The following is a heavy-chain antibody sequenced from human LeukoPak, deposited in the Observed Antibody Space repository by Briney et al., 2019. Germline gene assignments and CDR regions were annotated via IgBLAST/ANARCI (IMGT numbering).Heavy chain of an antibody. CDR3: ATDVGWFRFDL. CDR2: ISSSITYT. CDR1: GFTFSSFS. D-gene: IGHD6-19*01. J-gene: IGHJ5*02. V-gene: IGHV3-21*04. Sequence: GGSLRLSCAASGFTFSSFSMIWVRQAPGKGLEWVSSISSSITYTFYADSVKGRFTISRDNAKNSLYLQMNFLRAEDTAVYYCATDVGWFRFDLWGQGTLVTVSS.